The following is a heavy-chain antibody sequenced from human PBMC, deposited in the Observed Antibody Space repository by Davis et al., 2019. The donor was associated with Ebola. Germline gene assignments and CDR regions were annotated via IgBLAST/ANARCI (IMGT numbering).Heavy chain of an antibody. J-gene: IGHJ6*02. Sequence: PGGSLRLSCAASGFTFSDHYMDWVRQAPGRGLEWVGRARRKVDNYDTEYAASVKGRFIISRDDSTNSLYLEMNSLKTEDTAVYYCTTDHVGSYCSSTSCAQHYYYGMDVWGQGTTVTVSS. V-gene: IGHV3-72*01. D-gene: IGHD2-2*01. CDR1: GFTFSDHY. CDR2: ARRKVDNYDT. CDR3: TTDHVGSYCSSTSCAQHYYYGMDV.